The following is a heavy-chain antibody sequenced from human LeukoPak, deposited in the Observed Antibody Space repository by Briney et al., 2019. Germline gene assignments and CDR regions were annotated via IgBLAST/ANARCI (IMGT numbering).Heavy chain of an antibody. J-gene: IGHJ4*02. Sequence: SVKVSCKASGGTFSSYAISWVRQAPGQGLEWMGRIIPIFGTANYAQKFQGRVTITTDESTSTAYMELSSLRSEDTAVYYCARATPGGLHGYSFDYWGQGTVVTVFS. D-gene: IGHD1-1*01. CDR3: ARATPGGLHGYSFDY. V-gene: IGHV1-69*05. CDR2: IIPIFGTA. CDR1: GGTFSSYA.